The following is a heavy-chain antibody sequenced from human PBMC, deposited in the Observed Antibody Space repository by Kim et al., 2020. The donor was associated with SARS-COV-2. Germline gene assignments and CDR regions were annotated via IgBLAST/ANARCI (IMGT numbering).Heavy chain of an antibody. CDR2: IHYSWTT. J-gene: IGHJ6*02. CDR3: ARHTGSYYAENGVGV. CDR1: GGPIISYY. V-gene: IGHV4-59*12. D-gene: IGHD1-26*01. Sequence: SETLSLTCTVSGGPIISYYWTWIRQPPGKGLEWIGYIHYSWTTGYNPSLKSRVTMSVDTSKNQFSLNLRSVTAADTAVYYCARHTGSYYAENGVGVWGQGTTVTVTS.